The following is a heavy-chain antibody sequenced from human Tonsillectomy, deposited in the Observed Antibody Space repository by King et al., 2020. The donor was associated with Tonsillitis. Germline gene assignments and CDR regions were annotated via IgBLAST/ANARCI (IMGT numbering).Heavy chain of an antibody. CDR3: ARDAGYCSGGSCDGYYYYYMDV. V-gene: IGHV1-69*04. CDR2: IISMLGIA. CDR1: GGTFSNYA. J-gene: IGHJ6*03. D-gene: IGHD2-15*01. Sequence: AQLVQSGAEVKKPGSSVKVSCRAFGGTFSNYAISWVRQAPGQGLEWMGRIISMLGIANYAQKFQDRVTITADESTSTASMELSSLRPDDTAIYYCARDAGYCSGGSCDGYYYYYMDVWGKGTTVTVSS.